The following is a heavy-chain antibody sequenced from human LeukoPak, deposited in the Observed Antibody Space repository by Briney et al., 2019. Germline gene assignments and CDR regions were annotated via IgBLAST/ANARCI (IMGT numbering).Heavy chain of an antibody. Sequence: PSETLSLTCTVSGGSISSYCWSWIRQPPGKGLEWIGYIYYSGSTNYNPSLKSRVTISVDTSKNQFSLKLSFVTAADTAVYYCARGGNYRNWFDPWGQGTLVTVSS. CDR3: ARGGNYRNWFDP. CDR1: GGSISSYC. CDR2: IYYSGST. V-gene: IGHV4-59*01. D-gene: IGHD4-4*01. J-gene: IGHJ5*02.